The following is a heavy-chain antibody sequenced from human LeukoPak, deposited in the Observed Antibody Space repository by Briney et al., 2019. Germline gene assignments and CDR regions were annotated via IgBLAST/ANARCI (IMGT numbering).Heavy chain of an antibody. J-gene: IGHJ4*02. Sequence: SETLSLTCTVSGGSISNYHWSWIRQPPGEGLEWIGSIYNSGSTNYSPSLKSRVTISVDTSRNQLSLKLTSATAADTAVYYCARVQQLVMGFDYWGQGTLVTVSS. CDR3: ARVQQLVMGFDY. CDR2: IYNSGST. V-gene: IGHV4-59*08. D-gene: IGHD6-13*01. CDR1: GGSISNYH.